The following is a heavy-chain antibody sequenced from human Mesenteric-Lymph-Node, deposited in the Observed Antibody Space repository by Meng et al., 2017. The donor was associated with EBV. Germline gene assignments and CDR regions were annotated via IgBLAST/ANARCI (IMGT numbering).Heavy chain of an antibody. CDR1: AYTFSSYC. CDR3: AKDGTPYCAGDCYLDY. D-gene: IGHD2-21*02. J-gene: IGHJ4*02. Sequence: QVELWQSGAEEKRPGASVKVYCMTFAYTFSSYCISWVRQAPGQGLEWMGWISGYNGNTNYAQKLQGRVTMTTDTSTNTAYMDLRSLRSDDTAVYYCAKDGTPYCAGDCYLDYWGQGTLVTVSS. CDR2: ISGYNGNT. V-gene: IGHV1-18*01.